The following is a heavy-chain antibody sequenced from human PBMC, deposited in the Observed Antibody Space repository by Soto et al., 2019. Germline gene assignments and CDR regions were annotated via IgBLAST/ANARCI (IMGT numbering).Heavy chain of an antibody. CDR1: GFTFSSYD. V-gene: IGHV3-64*01. J-gene: IGHJ4*02. CDR2: ISSNGGTT. CDR3: VRRLSVNNDY. Sequence: EVQLAESGGGMVQPGGSLRLSCVASGFTFSSYDMHWVRQAPGKGLEFVSAISSNGGTTYYGNSVKGRFTISRENSKTTQQLQMGSLRAEDMAVYYFVRRLSVNNDYWGQGTRVTVST. D-gene: IGHD4-17*01.